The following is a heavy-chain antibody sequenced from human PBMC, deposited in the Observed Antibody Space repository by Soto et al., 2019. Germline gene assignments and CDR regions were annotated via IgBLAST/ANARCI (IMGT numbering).Heavy chain of an antibody. J-gene: IGHJ3*02. V-gene: IGHV4-59*01. D-gene: IGHD2-2*01. CDR2: IYYSGST. CDR3: ARRSSTSWGAFDI. CDR1: GVSISSYY. Sequence: PSETLSLTCPFSGVSISSYYWSWIRQPPGKGLEWIGYIYYSGSTNYNPSLKSRVTISVDTSKNQSSLKLSSVTAADTAVYYCARRSSTSWGAFDIWGQGTMVTVSS.